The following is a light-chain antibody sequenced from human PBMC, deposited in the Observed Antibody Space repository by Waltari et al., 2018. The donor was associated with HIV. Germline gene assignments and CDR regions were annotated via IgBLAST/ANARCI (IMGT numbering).Light chain of an antibody. CDR1: ALSKQY. V-gene: IGLV3-25*03. Sequence: SNDLTQSSSVSVSPGQTARITCSGDALSKQYSYWYQHKPGQAPLLFIYKDTERPAEIPERFAGSSSGTTATLTITGVQPEDEADYYCQSAHLSGTHLFVFAAGTKVTVL. J-gene: IGLJ1*01. CDR3: QSAHLSGTHLFV. CDR2: KDT.